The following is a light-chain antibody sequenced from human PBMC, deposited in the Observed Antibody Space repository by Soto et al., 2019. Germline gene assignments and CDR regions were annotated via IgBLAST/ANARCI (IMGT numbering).Light chain of an antibody. CDR1: QSISSW. J-gene: IGKJ4*01. CDR3: QQYNSYPVT. CDR2: DAS. V-gene: IGKV1-5*01. Sequence: DIQMTQSPSTLSASVGDRVTITCRASQSISSWLAWYQQRPGRAPEVLIYDASSLESGVPSRFSGSGSGTEFTLTISSLQPDDFATYHCQQYNSYPVTFGGGTKVEIK.